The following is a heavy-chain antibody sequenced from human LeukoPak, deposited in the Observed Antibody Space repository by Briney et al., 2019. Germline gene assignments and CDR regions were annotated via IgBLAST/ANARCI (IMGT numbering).Heavy chain of an antibody. CDR2: IIPIFGTA. Sequence: SVKVSCKASGGTFSSYAISWVRQAPGQGLEWVGGIIPIFGTANYAQKFQGRVTITTDESTSTAYMELSSLRSEDTAVYYCARAHSVEYSSSSAFGYWGQGTLVTVSS. J-gene: IGHJ4*02. V-gene: IGHV1-69*05. CDR1: GGTFSSYA. D-gene: IGHD6-6*01. CDR3: ARAHSVEYSSSSAFGY.